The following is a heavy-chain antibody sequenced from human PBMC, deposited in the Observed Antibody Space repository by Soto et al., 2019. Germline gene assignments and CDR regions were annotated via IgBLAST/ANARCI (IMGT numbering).Heavy chain of an antibody. J-gene: IGHJ4*02. CDR1: GDSGTIKKFV. Sequence: LYGKCAVPGDSGTIKKFVWSWIRRPPGKGLEWIGYIYYNGRSTNNPPLGSRLTILVDTSKNQFSLKLTSVSAADTAVYYCARVDGSGTFSFQDYWGQGALVTVSS. V-gene: IGHV4-61*01. CDR3: ARVDGSGTFSFQDY. D-gene: IGHD3-10*01. CDR2: IYYNGRS.